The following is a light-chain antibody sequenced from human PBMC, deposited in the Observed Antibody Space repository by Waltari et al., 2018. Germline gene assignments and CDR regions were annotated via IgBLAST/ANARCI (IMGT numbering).Light chain of an antibody. V-gene: IGKV3-20*01. CDR1: QGIASRF. J-gene: IGKJ1*01. Sequence: ILLTQSPDTMSLTAMAKAPLSCRASQGIASRFLAWYQQKPGQAPRLLMYDASTRATGIPGRFSGSGSGTDFTLTISRLEPEDFAMYYCQQYGSPPRTFGQGTKVEI. CDR3: QQYGSPPRT. CDR2: DAS.